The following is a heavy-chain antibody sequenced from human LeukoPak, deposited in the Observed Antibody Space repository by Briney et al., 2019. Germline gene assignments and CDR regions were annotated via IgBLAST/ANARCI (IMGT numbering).Heavy chain of an antibody. J-gene: IGHJ3*02. V-gene: IGHV4-59*01. CDR3: ARPSSGYYNDAFDI. Sequence: SETLSLTCTVSGGSISSYYWSWIRQPPAQGLELIGYIDYSGSTNYNPSLKSRVMISVDTSKNQFCLKLSSVTAADKAVYYCARPSSGYYNDAFDIWGEGRMVTVSS. D-gene: IGHD3-22*01. CDR2: IDYSGST. CDR1: GGSISSYY.